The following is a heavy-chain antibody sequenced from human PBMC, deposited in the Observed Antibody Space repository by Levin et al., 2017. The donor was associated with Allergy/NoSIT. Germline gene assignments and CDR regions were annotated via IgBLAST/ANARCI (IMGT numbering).Heavy chain of an antibody. CDR1: GGSISSYY. V-gene: IGHV4-59*08. J-gene: IGHJ4*02. CDR2: IYNSGST. Sequence: GSLRLSCTVSGGSISSYYWNWIRQPPGKGLEWIGYIYNSGSTKYNPSLTSRVTMSLDTTKNPISLKLTSVTAADTAVYYCARPHNGDYALDIWGQGTLVTVSS. CDR3: ARPHNGDYALDI. D-gene: IGHD4-17*01.